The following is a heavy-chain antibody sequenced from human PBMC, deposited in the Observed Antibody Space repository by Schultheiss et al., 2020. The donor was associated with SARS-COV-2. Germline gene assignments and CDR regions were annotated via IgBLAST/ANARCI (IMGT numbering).Heavy chain of an antibody. CDR1: GGSISSYY. V-gene: IGHV4-4*07. Sequence: SQTLSLTCTVSGGSISSYYWSWIRQPAGKGLEWIGRIYTSGSTNYNPSLKSRVTISVDTSKNQFSLNLSSVTAADTAVYYCARGVAGGDGYTRYYFDYWGQGTLVTVSS. CDR3: ARGVAGGDGYTRYYFDY. CDR2: IYTSGST. J-gene: IGHJ4*02. D-gene: IGHD5-24*01.